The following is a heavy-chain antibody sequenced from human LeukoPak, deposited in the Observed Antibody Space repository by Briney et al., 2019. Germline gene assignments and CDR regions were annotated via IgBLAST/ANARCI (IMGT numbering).Heavy chain of an antibody. CDR3: ARRTLSVGASITFYFDY. V-gene: IGHV3-20*04. CDR1: GFTFDDFG. J-gene: IGHJ4*02. CDR2: INWNGGRT. Sequence: GGSLRLSCAASGFTFDDFGMSWVRQVPGKGLEWVSGINWNGGRTGYADSVKGRFTISRDNAKNSLYLQMNSLRAEDTALYYCARRTLSVGASITFYFDYWGQGTLVTVSS. D-gene: IGHD1-26*01.